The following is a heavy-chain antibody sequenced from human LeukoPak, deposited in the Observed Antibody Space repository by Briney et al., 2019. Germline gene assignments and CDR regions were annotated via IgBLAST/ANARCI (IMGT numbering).Heavy chain of an antibody. V-gene: IGHV1-69*01. D-gene: IGHD5-18*01. Sequence: SVNVSCTVSGGTFSIYAISWVRQAPGQGLEWMGGIIPIFGTANYAQKFQGRVTITADESTSTAYMELSSLRSEDTAVYYCARENVDTAFDYWGQGTLVTVSS. CDR3: ARENVDTAFDY. CDR2: IIPIFGTA. J-gene: IGHJ4*02. CDR1: GGTFSIYA.